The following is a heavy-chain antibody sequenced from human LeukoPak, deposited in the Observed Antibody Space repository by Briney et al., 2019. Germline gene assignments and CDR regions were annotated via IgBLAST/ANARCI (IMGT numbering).Heavy chain of an antibody. CDR3: ARGALWYGSGSYRSPSSEYYYYYYMDV. CDR2: ISSSGSTI. D-gene: IGHD3-10*01. J-gene: IGHJ6*03. Sequence: PGGSLRLSCAASGFTFSDYYMSWIRQAPGKGLEWVSYISSSGSTIYYADSVKGRFTISRDNAKNSLYLQMNSLRAEDTAVYYCARGALWYGSGSYRSPSSEYYYYYYMDVWGKGTTVTVSS. CDR1: GFTFSDYY. V-gene: IGHV3-11*04.